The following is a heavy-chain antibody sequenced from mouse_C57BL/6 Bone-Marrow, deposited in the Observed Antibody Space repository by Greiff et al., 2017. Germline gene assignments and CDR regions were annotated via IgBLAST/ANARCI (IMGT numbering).Heavy chain of an antibody. Sequence: VKLQQPGAELVKPGASVKMSCKASGYTFTSFWITWVKQRPGQGLEWIGDIYPGSGSTNYNEKFKSKATLTVDTSSRTAYMQLSSLTSEDSAVYYCARPYYSNYWYFDVWGTGTTVTVSS. CDR3: ARPYYSNYWYFDV. J-gene: IGHJ1*03. CDR2: IYPGSGST. D-gene: IGHD2-5*01. V-gene: IGHV1-55*01. CDR1: GYTFTSFW.